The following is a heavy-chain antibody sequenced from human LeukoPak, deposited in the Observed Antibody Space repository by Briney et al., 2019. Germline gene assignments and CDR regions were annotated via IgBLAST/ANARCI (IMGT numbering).Heavy chain of an antibody. CDR2: ISYDGSNK. CDR1: GFTFSSYA. J-gene: IGHJ4*02. V-gene: IGHV3-30-3*01. CDR3: ASPTALEFDY. Sequence: GGSLRLSCAASGFTFSSYAMHWVRQAPGEGLEWVAVISYDGSNKYYADSVKGRFTISRDNSKNTLYLQMNSLRAEDTAVYYCASPTALEFDYWGQGTLVTVSS. D-gene: IGHD1-1*01.